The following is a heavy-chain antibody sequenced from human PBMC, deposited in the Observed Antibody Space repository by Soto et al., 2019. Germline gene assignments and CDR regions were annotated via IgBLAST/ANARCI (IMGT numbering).Heavy chain of an antibody. D-gene: IGHD2-15*01. Sequence: SETLSLTCGVYGGSFSGYYWSLIRQPPGKGLEWIGEINHSGSTNYNPSLKSRVTISVDTSKNQFSLKLSSVTAADTAVYYCARALCGGGSCYFGYYYYMDVWGKGTTVTVSS. CDR3: ARALCGGGSCYFGYYYYMDV. V-gene: IGHV4-34*01. J-gene: IGHJ6*03. CDR2: INHSGST. CDR1: GGSFSGYY.